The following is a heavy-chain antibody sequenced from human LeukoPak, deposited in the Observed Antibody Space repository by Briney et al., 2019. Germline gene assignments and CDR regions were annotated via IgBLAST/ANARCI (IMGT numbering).Heavy chain of an antibody. D-gene: IGHD7-27*01. CDR2: ISAYNGNT. Sequence: ASVKVSCKASGYTFTSYGISWVRQAPGQGLEWMGWISAYNGNTNYAQKLQGRVTMTTDTSTSTAYMELRSLGSDDTAVYYCARVRNWGSYYYYYMDVWGKGTTVTVSS. V-gene: IGHV1-18*01. J-gene: IGHJ6*03. CDR1: GYTFTSYG. CDR3: ARVRNWGSYYYYYMDV.